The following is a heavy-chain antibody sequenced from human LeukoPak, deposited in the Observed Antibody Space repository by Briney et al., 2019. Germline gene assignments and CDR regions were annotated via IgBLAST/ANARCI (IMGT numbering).Heavy chain of an antibody. D-gene: IGHD3-3*01. Sequence: PSETLSLTCAGSGYSISNGYYWGWIRQPPGKGLGWVGSFSHRGSTYYNPSLRSRITISLDRSKQKFSLKLTSVTAADTAVYFCARGAEYYAIWRGYAGYSDYWGQGISVTVSS. V-gene: IGHV4-38-2*01. CDR2: FSHRGST. CDR3: ARGAEYYAIWRGYAGYSDY. J-gene: IGHJ4*02. CDR1: GYSISNGYY.